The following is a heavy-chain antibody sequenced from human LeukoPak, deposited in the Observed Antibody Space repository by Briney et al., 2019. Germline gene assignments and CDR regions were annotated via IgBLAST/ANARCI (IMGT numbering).Heavy chain of an antibody. D-gene: IGHD3-10*01. CDR3: ARGPYYYGSGSNVHYFDY. CDR2: INYRGST. CDR1: GGSISTSSYY. J-gene: IGHJ4*02. Sequence: SETLSLTCTVSGGSISTSSYYWGWIRQPPGKGLEWIGSINYRGSTYYNPSLKSRVTISVDTFKNQFSLKLSSVTAADTAVYHCARGPYYYGSGSNVHYFDYWGQGTLVTVSS. V-gene: IGHV4-39*01.